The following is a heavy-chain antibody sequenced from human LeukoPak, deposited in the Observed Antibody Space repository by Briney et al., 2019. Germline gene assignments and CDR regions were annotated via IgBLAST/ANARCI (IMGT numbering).Heavy chain of an antibody. CDR2: IWSDGSNK. Sequence: PGGSLRLSCAASGFTFSSYGMHWVRQAPGKGLDWVAVIWSDGSNKYSADSVKGRFTISRDNSKNTLYLQMNSLRAEDTAVYYWGREGGGGENMITLGGVPDYGGQGPLVTVSS. CDR1: GFTFSSYG. CDR3: GREGGGGENMITLGGVPDY. V-gene: IGHV3-33*01. J-gene: IGHJ4*02. D-gene: IGHD3-16*01.